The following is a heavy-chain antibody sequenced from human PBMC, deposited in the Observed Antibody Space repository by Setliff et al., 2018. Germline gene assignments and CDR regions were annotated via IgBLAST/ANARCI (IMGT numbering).Heavy chain of an antibody. J-gene: IGHJ4*02. CDR1: DYIFTDYG. CDR3: TRGQRAWSY. CDR2: ISAYNGNT. V-gene: IGHV1-18*01. Sequence: ASVKVSCKASDYIFTDYGIYWVRQAPGQGLEWMGWISAYNGNTNYALKLQDRVIMTADTSTNTVYLDLRSLRSDDSAMYYCTRGQRAWSYWGQGTLVTVS. D-gene: IGHD6-19*01.